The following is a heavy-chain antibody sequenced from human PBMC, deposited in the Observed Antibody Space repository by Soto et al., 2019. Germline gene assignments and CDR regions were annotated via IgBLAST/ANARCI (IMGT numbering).Heavy chain of an antibody. CDR3: ARRYGDRGGGGMDV. V-gene: IGHV1-8*01. J-gene: IGHJ6*02. CDR1: GYTFTSYD. D-gene: IGHD3-10*01. Sequence: QVQLVQSGAEVKKPGASVKVSCKASGYTFTSYDINWVRQATGQGLEWMGWMNPNSGNTGYAQKSKGRDTMTRNTSTRTAYRELSGRRSEDTAVYYWARRYGDRGGGGMDVWGQGTTVTVSS. CDR2: MNPNSGNT.